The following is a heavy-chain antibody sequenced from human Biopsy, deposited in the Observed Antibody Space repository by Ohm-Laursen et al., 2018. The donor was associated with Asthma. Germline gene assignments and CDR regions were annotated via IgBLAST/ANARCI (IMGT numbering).Heavy chain of an antibody. D-gene: IGHD1-26*01. J-gene: IGHJ4*02. Sequence: SLRLSCAASGFTFRHFGMHWVRQAPGKGLEWVALISSDVREWYADSVKGRFTISRDNYRNTLHLQMNSLRAEDTAVYYCAKDVFPGWELRRGPDSWGQGTLVTVSS. V-gene: IGHV3-30*18. CDR2: ISSDVRE. CDR1: GFTFRHFG. CDR3: AKDVFPGWELRRGPDS.